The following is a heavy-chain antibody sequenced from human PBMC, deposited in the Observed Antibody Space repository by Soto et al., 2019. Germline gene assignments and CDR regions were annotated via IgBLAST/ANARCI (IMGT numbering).Heavy chain of an antibody. CDR1: GVSMRRLCYY. CDR3: AREVEGCSSTSCYSQFDY. Sequence: SETLYLAIAVSGVSMRRLCYYGSWLRQHPGKGLEWIGYIYYSGSTYYNPSLKSRVTISVDTSKNQFSLKLSSVTAADTAVYYCAREVEGCSSTSCYSQFDYRGQGTLVTVSS. CDR2: IYYSGST. V-gene: IGHV4-31*11. J-gene: IGHJ4*02. D-gene: IGHD2-2*01.